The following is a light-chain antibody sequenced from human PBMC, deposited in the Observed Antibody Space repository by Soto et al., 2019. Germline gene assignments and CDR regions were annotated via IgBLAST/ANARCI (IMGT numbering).Light chain of an antibody. CDR1: QSVSSN. J-gene: IGKJ4*01. Sequence: EILMTQSRATLSVSPGERATLSCRASQSVSSNLAWYQQKPGQAPRLLIYGVSTRATDIPARFSGSRSGAEFTLTISSLQSEDFAVYYCQHYVTWPLTFGGGTK. CDR2: GVS. CDR3: QHYVTWPLT. V-gene: IGKV3-15*01.